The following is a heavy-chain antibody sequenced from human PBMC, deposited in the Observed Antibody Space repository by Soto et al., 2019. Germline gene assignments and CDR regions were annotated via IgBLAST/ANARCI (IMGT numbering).Heavy chain of an antibody. CDR1: GYSFTSYW. Sequence: GESLKISWKGSGYSFTSYWIGWVRQMPGKGLEWMGIIYPGDSDTRYSPSFQGQATISADKSISTAYLQWSSLKASDTAMYYCARLNRDIRGAFDIWGQGTMVTVSS. CDR3: ARLNRDIRGAFDI. D-gene: IGHD5-12*01. J-gene: IGHJ3*02. CDR2: IYPGDSDT. V-gene: IGHV5-51*01.